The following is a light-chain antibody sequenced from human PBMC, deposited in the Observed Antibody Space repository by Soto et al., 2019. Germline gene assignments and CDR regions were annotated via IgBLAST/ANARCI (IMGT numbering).Light chain of an antibody. J-gene: IGKJ4*01. V-gene: IGKV3-15*01. CDR3: QQYNNWPLT. CDR1: QNVNSN. Sequence: EIVMTQSPATLSVSPGERATLSCRASQNVNSNLAWYQQKPAQAPRLLIYGASTRATGIPARFNGSGSGTEFTLTISNLQAEDFAVYYCQQYNNWPLTFGGGTKVEIK. CDR2: GAS.